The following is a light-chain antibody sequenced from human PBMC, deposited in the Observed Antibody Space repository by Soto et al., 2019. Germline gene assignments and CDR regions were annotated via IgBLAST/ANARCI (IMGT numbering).Light chain of an antibody. CDR1: SSSIESNY. CDR3: TVWDDSLRGRL. J-gene: IGLJ2*01. Sequence: QSVLTQPPSASGTPGQRVTISCSGTSSSIESNYVYWYQQLPGTAPRLLIYRNNQRPSGVPDRFSGSKSGTSASLAISALRAEDEADYYWTVWDDSLRGRLFGGGTKLTVL. CDR2: RNN. V-gene: IGLV1-47*01.